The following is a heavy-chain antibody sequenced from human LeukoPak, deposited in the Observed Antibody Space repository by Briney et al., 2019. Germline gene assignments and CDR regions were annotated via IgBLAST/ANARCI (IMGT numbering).Heavy chain of an antibody. D-gene: IGHD6-19*01. CDR2: IKSKTEGGTT. CDR1: GFTLSNAW. J-gene: IGHJ4*02. Sequence: KPGGSLRLSCAASGFTLSNAWMSGVRQAPGKGREWVGRIKSKTEGGTTDYAAPVKGRFTISRDDSKNTLYLQMNSLKTEDTAVYFCATGKWLILYYWGQGTLVTVSS. V-gene: IGHV3-15*01. CDR3: ATGKWLILYY.